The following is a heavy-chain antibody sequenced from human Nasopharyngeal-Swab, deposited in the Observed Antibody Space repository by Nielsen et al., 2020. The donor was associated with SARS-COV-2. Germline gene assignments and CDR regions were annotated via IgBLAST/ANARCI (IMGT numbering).Heavy chain of an antibody. V-gene: IGHV4-34*01. J-gene: IGHJ4*02. CDR2: INHSGST. CDR1: GGSFSGYY. CDR3: ARGRGVWFGDLLYAWDY. D-gene: IGHD3-10*01. Sequence: SETLSLTCAVYGGSFSGYYWCWIRQPPGKGLEWIGEINHSGSTNYNPSLKSRVTISVDTSKNQFSLKLSSVTAADTAVYYCARGRGVWFGDLLYAWDYWGQGTLVTVSS.